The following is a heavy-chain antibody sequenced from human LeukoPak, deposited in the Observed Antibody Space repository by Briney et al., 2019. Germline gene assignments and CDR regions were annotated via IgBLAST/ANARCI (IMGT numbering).Heavy chain of an antibody. CDR2: LHHGGSP. CDR1: GGSINSGDYI. J-gene: IGHJ4*02. CDR3: ARGLPTDKIDY. Sequence: SETLSLTCTVSGGSINSGDYIWTWIRQPPGKGLEWIVRLHHGGSPSYNPSLQSRVTISADTSKNQFSLNLRSVTDADTAVYYCARGLPTDKIDYWGQGTLVTVSS. D-gene: IGHD4-17*01. V-gene: IGHV4-30-4*01.